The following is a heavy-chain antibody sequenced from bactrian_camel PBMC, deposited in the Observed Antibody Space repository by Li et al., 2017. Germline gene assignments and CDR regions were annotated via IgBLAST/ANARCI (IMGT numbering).Heavy chain of an antibody. D-gene: IGHD2*01. V-gene: IGHV3S53*01. CDR3: AAGHPKYEYRVLSSSDYTY. CDR1: NYLHGRHF. CDR2: VDIDNST. Sequence: HVQLVESGGGSVTTGESLTLSCTASNYLHGRHFIGWFRQTPGKEREGVAAVDIDNSTVYAKSLKGRFTVSLNNAQNQLDLQMNNLKPEDTAVYYCAAGHPKYEYRVLSSSDYTYWGQGTQVTVS. J-gene: IGHJ4*01.